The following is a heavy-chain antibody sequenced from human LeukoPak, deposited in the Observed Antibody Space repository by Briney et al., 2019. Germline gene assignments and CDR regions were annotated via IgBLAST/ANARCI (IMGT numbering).Heavy chain of an antibody. Sequence: GASVKVSCKAAGYTFIGYYIHWVRQAPGQGLEWMGWINPYNGNTDYAQKLQGRVTMTTDTSTTTAYMELRSLRSDDTAVYYCARDRQTNWFDPWGQGTLVTVSS. CDR1: GYTFIGYY. V-gene: IGHV1-18*04. CDR3: ARDRQTNWFDP. CDR2: INPYNGNT. J-gene: IGHJ5*02.